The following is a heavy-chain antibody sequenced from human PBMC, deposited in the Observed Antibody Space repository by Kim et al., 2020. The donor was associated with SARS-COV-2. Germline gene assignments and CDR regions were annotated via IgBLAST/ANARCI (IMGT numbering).Heavy chain of an antibody. D-gene: IGHD6-19*01. CDR2: ISGSGAST. V-gene: IGHV3-23*01. CDR1: GFTFSNYA. CDR3: ATSVYKAVAGTSAFDY. Sequence: GGSLRLSCAASGFTFSNYAMSWVRQAPGKGLEWVSGISGSGASTYYADSVKGRFTISRDNSKNTLYVQMNSLRAEDTAVYYCATSVYKAVAGTSAFDYWGQGTLVTVSS. J-gene: IGHJ4*02.